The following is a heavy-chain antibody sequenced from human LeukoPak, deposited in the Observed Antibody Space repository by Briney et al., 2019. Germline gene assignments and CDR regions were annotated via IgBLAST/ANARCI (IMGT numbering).Heavy chain of an antibody. Sequence: PSGTLSLTCAVSGGSISSSNWWSWVRQPSGKGLEWIGEIYHSGSTNYNPSLKSRVTISVDKSKNQFSLKLSSVTAADTAMYYCARVLVGATYFDYWGQGTLVTVSS. D-gene: IGHD1-26*01. J-gene: IGHJ4*02. V-gene: IGHV4-4*02. CDR1: GGSISSSNW. CDR2: IYHSGST. CDR3: ARVLVGATYFDY.